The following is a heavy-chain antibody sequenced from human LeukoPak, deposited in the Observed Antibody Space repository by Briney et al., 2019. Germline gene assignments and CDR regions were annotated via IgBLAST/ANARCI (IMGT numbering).Heavy chain of an antibody. CDR2: ISGSGGNT. J-gene: IGHJ4*02. V-gene: IGHV3-23*01. CDR3: AKGLAYFDTSGNSRHFVH. Sequence: GGSLRLSCAASGFTFSTYAMSWVRQAPGKGLEWVSAISGSGGNTYYADSVKGRFTISRDNSKDTLYLQMNSLRAEGTAVYYCAKGLAYFDTSGNSRHFVHWSQGTLVTVSS. CDR1: GFTFSTYA. D-gene: IGHD3-22*01.